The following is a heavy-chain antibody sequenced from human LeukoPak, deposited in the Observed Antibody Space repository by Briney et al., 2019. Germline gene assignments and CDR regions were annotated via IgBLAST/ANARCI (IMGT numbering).Heavy chain of an antibody. CDR1: GGSFSGYY. J-gene: IGHJ5*02. D-gene: IGHD2-2*01. V-gene: IGHV4-34*01. Sequence: PSETLSLTCAVYGGSFSGYYWSWIRQPPGKGLEWIGEINHSGSTNYNPSLKSRVTISVDTSKNQFSLKLSSVTAADTAVYYCAGGVVVPALGILNWFDPWGQGTLVTVSS. CDR3: AGGVVVPALGILNWFDP. CDR2: INHSGST.